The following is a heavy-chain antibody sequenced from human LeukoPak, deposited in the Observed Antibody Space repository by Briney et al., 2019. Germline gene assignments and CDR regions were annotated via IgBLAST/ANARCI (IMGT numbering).Heavy chain of an antibody. D-gene: IGHD6-19*01. CDR3: ARGRLSGIAVAAPDY. V-gene: IGHV4-30-4*01. CDR2: IYYSGST. CDR1: GGSISSGDYY. Sequence: SETLSLTCTVSGGSISSGDYYWSWIRQPPGKGLEWIGYIYYSGSTYYNPSLKSRVTISVDTSKNQFSLKLSSVTAADTAVYYCARGRLSGIAVAAPDYWGQGTLVTVSS. J-gene: IGHJ4*02.